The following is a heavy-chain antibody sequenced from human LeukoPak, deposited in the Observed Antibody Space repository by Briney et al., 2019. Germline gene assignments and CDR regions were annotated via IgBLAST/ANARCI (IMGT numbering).Heavy chain of an antibody. Sequence: GGSLRLSCAVSGLNFRSFWMSWVRQAPGKGLEWVANIKQDETEKFYVDSVKGRFTIPRDNAKNSLYLQMNSLRAEDTAVYYCATTPGIAAAGTGGAFDIWGQGTMVTVSS. V-gene: IGHV3-7*02. D-gene: IGHD6-13*01. CDR3: ATTPGIAAAGTGGAFDI. CDR1: GLNFRSFW. CDR2: IKQDETEK. J-gene: IGHJ3*02.